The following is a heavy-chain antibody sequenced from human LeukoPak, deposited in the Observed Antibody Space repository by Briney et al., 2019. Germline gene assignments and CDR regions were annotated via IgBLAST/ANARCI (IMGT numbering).Heavy chain of an antibody. D-gene: IGHD3-3*01. V-gene: IGHV3-30*04. CDR3: AREESGISIFGVVIL. CDR1: GFTFSSYA. Sequence: GRSLRLSCAASGFTFSSYAMHWVRQAPGKGLEWVAIIAYDGSNKYYADSVKGRFTISRDNSKNTLYLEMNSLGAEDTAVYYCAREESGISIFGVVILWGQGTLVTVSS. CDR2: IAYDGSNK. J-gene: IGHJ4*02.